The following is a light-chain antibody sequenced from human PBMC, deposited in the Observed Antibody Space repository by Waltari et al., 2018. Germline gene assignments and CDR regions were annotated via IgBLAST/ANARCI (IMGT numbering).Light chain of an antibody. CDR2: GAS. V-gene: IGKV3-15*01. CDR1: PSVGIN. J-gene: IGKJ1*01. CDR3: QQYNSWPRT. Sequence: EILMTQSPASLSVSPWERATLSGWAGPSVGINLAWYQQSPGQAPRLLIYGASTRATGIPARFSGSRSDTEFTLTISSLKSEDFAVYYCQQYNSWPRTFGQGTKVEIK.